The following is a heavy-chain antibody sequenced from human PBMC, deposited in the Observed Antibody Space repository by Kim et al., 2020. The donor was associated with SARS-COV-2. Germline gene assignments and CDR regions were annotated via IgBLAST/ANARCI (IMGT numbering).Heavy chain of an antibody. D-gene: IGHD2-2*01. Sequence: SVKVSCKTSGGTFSRDAISWVRQAPGQGLEWMGGIFPLLGTTNYAQEFEDRVTITADESTTTAYMELSSLRSEHTDVYYCATLGPRDQDIVALPSSMFADSYFSQMDVWGKGTTVTVSS. J-gene: IGHJ6*03. CDR3: ATLGPRDQDIVALPSSMFADSYFSQMDV. V-gene: IGHV1-69*13. CDR2: IFPLLGTT. CDR1: GGTFSRDA.